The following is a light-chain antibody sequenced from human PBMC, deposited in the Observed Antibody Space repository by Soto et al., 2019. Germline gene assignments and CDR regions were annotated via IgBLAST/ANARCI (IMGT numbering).Light chain of an antibody. J-gene: IGKJ1*01. CDR2: RAS. CDR1: QTINNW. CDR3: QHYNSYPPWT. V-gene: IGKV1-5*03. Sequence: DIQMTQSPSTLSASVGDRVTITCRASQTINNWLAWYQQEPGKAPKLLIYRASTLQSGVPTRFSGSGSGTEFTLTLSSLQPDDFATYYCQHYNSYPPWTFGQGAKVEIK.